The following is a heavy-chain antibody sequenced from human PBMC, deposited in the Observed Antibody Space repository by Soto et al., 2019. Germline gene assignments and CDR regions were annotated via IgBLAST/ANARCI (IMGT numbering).Heavy chain of an antibody. D-gene: IGHD5-12*01. J-gene: IGHJ6*02. Sequence: QLQLQESGPGLVKPSETLSLTCTVSGGSISSSSYYWGWIRQPPGKGLEWIGSIYYSGSTYYNPSLKSRVTIAVDTSKNQFSLKLGSVTAADTAVYYCASVRRGGYDSLRYYYGMDVWGQGTTVTVSS. CDR1: GGSISSSSYY. CDR2: IYYSGST. V-gene: IGHV4-39*01. CDR3: ASVRRGGYDSLRYYYGMDV.